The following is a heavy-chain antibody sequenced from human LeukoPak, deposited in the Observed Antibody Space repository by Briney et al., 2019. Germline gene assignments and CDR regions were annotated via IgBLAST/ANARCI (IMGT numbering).Heavy chain of an antibody. V-gene: IGHV3-33*01. Sequence: GGSLRLSCAASGFTFSSYGMHWVRQAPGKGLEWVAVIWYDGSNKYYADSVKGRFTISRDNSKNTLYLQMNSLRAEDTAVYYCARVGGEYYYDSSGYFSDYWGQGTLVTVSS. CDR2: IWYDGSNK. D-gene: IGHD3-22*01. CDR3: ARVGGEYYYDSSGYFSDY. J-gene: IGHJ4*02. CDR1: GFTFSSYG.